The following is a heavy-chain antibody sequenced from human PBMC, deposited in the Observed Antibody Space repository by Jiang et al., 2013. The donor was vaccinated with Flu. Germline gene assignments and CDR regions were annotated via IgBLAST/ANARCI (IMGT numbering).Heavy chain of an antibody. V-gene: IGHV4-34*01. CDR3: ARGDYVDKRRRYFDL. CDR1: GGSFSGYY. Sequence: LLKPSETLSLTCAVYGGSFSGYYWSWIRQPPGKGLEWIGGINHSGSTNYNPSLKSRVTISVDTSKNQFSLKLSSVTAADTAVYYCARGDYVDKRRRYFDLWGRGTLVTVSS. D-gene: IGHD4-23*01. J-gene: IGHJ2*01. CDR2: INHSGST.